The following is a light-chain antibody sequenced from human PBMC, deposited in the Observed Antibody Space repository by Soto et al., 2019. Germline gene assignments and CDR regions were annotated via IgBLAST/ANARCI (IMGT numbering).Light chain of an antibody. CDR3: AAWDDSLNGLV. CDR1: SSNIGNND. CDR2: YDD. V-gene: IGLV1-36*01. Sequence: QSVLTQPPSVSAAPGQRVTISCSGSSSNIGNNDVNWYQQLPGKAPKLLIYYDDLLPSGVSDRFSGSKSGTSASLAISGLQSEDEADYYCAAWDDSLNGLVFGTGTKLTVL. J-gene: IGLJ1*01.